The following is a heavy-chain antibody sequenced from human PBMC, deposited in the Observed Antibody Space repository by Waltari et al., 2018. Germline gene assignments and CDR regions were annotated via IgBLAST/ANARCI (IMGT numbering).Heavy chain of an antibody. J-gene: IGHJ5*02. D-gene: IGHD3-3*01. V-gene: IGHV1-69-2*01. CDR1: GYTFTDYY. CDR2: VDPEDGET. CDR3: ATSPLRFLEWVNWFDP. Sequence: ISCKASGYTFTDYYMHWVQQAPGKGLEWMGRVDPEDGETIYAEKFQGRVTITADTSTDTAYMELTSLRSEDTAVYYCATSPLRFLEWVNWFDPWGQGTLVTVSS.